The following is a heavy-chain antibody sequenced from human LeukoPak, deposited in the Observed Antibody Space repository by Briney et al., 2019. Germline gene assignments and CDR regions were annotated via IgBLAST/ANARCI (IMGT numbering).Heavy chain of an antibody. J-gene: IGHJ5*02. V-gene: IGHV3-30-3*02. CDR1: GFTFSSYS. D-gene: IGHD3-10*01. CDR2: ISYDGSNK. CDR3: AKLGKGITMVRGVLNWFDP. Sequence: GGSLRLSCAASGFTFSSYSMHWVRQAPGKGLEWVAVISYDGSNKYYADSVKGRFTISRDNSKNTLYLQMNSLRAEDTAVYYCAKLGKGITMVRGVLNWFDPWGQGTLVTVSS.